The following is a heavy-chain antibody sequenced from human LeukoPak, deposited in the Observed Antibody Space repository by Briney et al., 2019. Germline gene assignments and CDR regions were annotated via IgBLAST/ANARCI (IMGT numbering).Heavy chain of an antibody. CDR2: IYYSGST. V-gene: IGHV4-39*01. Sequence: PSETLSLTCTVSGGSISSSRYYWGWIRQPPGKGLEWIGSIYYSGSTYYNPSLKSRVTISVDTSKNQFSLKLSSVTAADTAVYYCARQTITMIVVVSPHAFDIWGQGTMVTVSS. CDR1: GGSISSSRYY. D-gene: IGHD3-22*01. CDR3: ARQTITMIVVVSPHAFDI. J-gene: IGHJ3*02.